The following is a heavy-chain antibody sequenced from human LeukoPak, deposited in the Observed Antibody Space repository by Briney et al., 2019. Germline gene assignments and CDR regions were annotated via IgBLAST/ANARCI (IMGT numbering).Heavy chain of an antibody. CDR3: ARFGGYGDLIGMDV. CDR1: GSSISSSSYY. CDR2: IYYSGST. Sequence: SETLSLTCTVSGSSISSSSYYWGWIRQPPGKGLEWIGSIYYSGSTYYNPSLKSRVTISVDTSKNQFSLKLSSVTAADTAVYYCARFGGYGDLIGMDVWGQGTTVTVSS. D-gene: IGHD4-17*01. J-gene: IGHJ6*02. V-gene: IGHV4-39*07.